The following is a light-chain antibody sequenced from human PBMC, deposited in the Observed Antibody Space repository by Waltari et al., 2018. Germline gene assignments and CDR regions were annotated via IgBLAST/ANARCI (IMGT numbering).Light chain of an antibody. V-gene: IGLV2-8*01. Sequence: QSALTQPPSASGSPGQSVTISCTGTSSDVGGYNYVSWYQQFPGEAPKLMIYEVSKRPSGVPDRFSGSKSGNTASLTVSGLQAEDEADYYCSSFAGLNSLEVFGSGTRVTVL. CDR2: EVS. CDR3: SSFAGLNSLEV. J-gene: IGLJ6*01. CDR1: SSDVGGYNY.